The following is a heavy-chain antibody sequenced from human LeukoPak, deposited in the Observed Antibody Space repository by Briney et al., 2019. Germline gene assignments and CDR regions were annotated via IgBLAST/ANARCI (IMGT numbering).Heavy chain of an antibody. V-gene: IGHV2-5*01. CDR2: IYWNDDK. D-gene: IGHD3-22*01. J-gene: IGHJ3*02. Sequence: SGPTLVNPTQTLTLTCTFSGFSLSTSGVGVGWIRQPPGKALEWLALIYWNDDKRYSPSLKSRLTITKDTYKNQVVLTMTNMDPVDTATYYCARYYDSSGYLYDAFDIWGQGTMVTVSS. CDR3: ARYYDSSGYLYDAFDI. CDR1: GFSLSTSGVG.